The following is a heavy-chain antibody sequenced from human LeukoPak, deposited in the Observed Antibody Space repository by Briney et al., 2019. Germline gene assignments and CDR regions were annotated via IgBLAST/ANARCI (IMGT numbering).Heavy chain of an antibody. CDR2: ISGSGGST. Sequence: GGSLRLSCAASGFTFSSYAMSWVRQAPGKGLEWVSAISGSGGSTYYADSVKGRFTISRDNAKNSLYLQMNSLRAEDTAVYYCARAYSARNYYFDYWGQGTLVTVSS. V-gene: IGHV3-23*01. J-gene: IGHJ4*02. CDR1: GFTFSSYA. CDR3: ARAYSARNYYFDY. D-gene: IGHD1-26*01.